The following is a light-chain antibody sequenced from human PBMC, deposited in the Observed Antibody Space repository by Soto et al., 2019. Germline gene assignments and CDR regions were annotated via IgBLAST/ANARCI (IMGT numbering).Light chain of an antibody. CDR2: DAS. V-gene: IGKV1-5*01. Sequence: DIQMTQSPSTLSASVGDRITITCRASQSISSWLTWYQQKPGKAPKLLIYDASSLESGVPSRFSGSGYGTEFTLTISSLPPDDFATYYCQQYNSYWTFGQGTKVDIK. CDR1: QSISSW. CDR3: QQYNSYWT. J-gene: IGKJ1*01.